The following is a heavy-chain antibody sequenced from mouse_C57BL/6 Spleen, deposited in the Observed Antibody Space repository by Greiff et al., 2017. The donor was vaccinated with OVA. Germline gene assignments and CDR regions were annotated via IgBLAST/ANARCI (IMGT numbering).Heavy chain of an antibody. CDR3: ARDFDGYYLYAMDY. CDR1: GFTFSSYA. Sequence: EVKLMESGGGLVKPGGSLKLSCAASGFTFSSYAMSWVRQTPEKRLEWVATISDGGSYTYYPDNVKGRFTISRDNAKNNLYLQMSHLKSEDTAMYYCARDFDGYYLYAMDYWGQGTSVTVSS. CDR2: ISDGGSYT. V-gene: IGHV5-4*01. J-gene: IGHJ4*01. D-gene: IGHD2-3*01.